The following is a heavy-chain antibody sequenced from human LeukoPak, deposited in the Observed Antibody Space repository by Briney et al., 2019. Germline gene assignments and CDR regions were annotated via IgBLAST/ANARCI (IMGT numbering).Heavy chain of an antibody. Sequence: ASVKVSCKASGGTFSSYAISWVRQAPGQGLEWIGRIIPILGIANYAQKFQGRVTITADKSTSTAYMELSSLRSEDTAVYYCATVPMATIKNYYYGMDVWGQGTTVTVSS. CDR2: IIPILGIA. CDR3: ATVPMATIKNYYYGMDV. V-gene: IGHV1-69*04. J-gene: IGHJ6*02. CDR1: GGTFSSYA. D-gene: IGHD5-12*01.